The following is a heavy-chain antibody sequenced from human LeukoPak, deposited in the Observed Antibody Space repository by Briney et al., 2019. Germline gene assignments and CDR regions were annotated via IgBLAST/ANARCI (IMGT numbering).Heavy chain of an antibody. CDR2: INSDGNNT. J-gene: IGHJ4*02. Sequence: PGGSLRLSCAASGFTFSSYWMHWVRQAPGKGLVWVSRINSDGNNTRSADSVKGRFTISRDNAKNTLYLQMHSLRAEDTAVYHCAKPLWSGHSYFDSWGQGTLVTVSS. V-gene: IGHV3-74*01. CDR3: AKPLWSGHSYFDS. CDR1: GFTFSSYW. D-gene: IGHD3-3*01.